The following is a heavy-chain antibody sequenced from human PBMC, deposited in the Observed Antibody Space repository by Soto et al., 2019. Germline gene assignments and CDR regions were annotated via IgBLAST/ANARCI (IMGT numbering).Heavy chain of an antibody. CDR3: ANDGTSWNGGGY. CDR1: GFTFSSSD. D-gene: IGHD2-2*01. Sequence: EVQLLESGGGLVQPGGSLRLSCAASGFTFSSSDMSWVRQAPGKGLEWVSTVTKSGSSPYYAASVKGRFTISRDNSKNTPYLQLTSLRVEDTPVYYCANDGTSWNGGGYWGQGSLVTVSS. V-gene: IGHV3-23*01. CDR2: VTKSGSSP. J-gene: IGHJ4*02.